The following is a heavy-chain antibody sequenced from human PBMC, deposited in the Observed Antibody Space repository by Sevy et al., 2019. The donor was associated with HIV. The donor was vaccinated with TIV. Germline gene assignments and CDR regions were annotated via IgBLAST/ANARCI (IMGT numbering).Heavy chain of an antibody. CDR2: INPHNGNT. V-gene: IGHV1-18*01. CDR3: AREGTLVTMII. D-gene: IGHD3-22*01. J-gene: IGHJ4*02. CDR1: GYTFTNHG. Sequence: ASVKVSCKAPGYTFTNHGISWVRQAPGQGLEWMGWINPHNGNTKYAQKLQGRVTMTTDTSTNTAYMEARSLRSDDTAVYYCAREGTLVTMIIWGQGTLVTVSS.